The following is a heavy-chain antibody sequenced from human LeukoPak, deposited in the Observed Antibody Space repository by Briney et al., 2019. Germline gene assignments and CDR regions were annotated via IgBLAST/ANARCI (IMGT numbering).Heavy chain of an antibody. Sequence: QSGGSLRLSCAASGFTFSSYAMSWVRQAPGKGLEWVSAISGSGGSTYYADSVKGRFTISRDNSKTTLYLQMNSLRAEDTAVYYCAKGARGYSGYLENWGQGTLVTVSS. V-gene: IGHV3-23*01. CDR3: AKGARGYSGYLEN. CDR2: ISGSGGST. D-gene: IGHD5-12*01. CDR1: GFTFSSYA. J-gene: IGHJ4*02.